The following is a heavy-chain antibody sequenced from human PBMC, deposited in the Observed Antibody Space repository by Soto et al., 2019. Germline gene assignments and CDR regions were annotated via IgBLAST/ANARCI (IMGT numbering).Heavy chain of an antibody. CDR1: GYTFTSYG. Sequence: QVQLVQSGAEVKKPGASVKVSCKASGYTFTSYGISWVRQAPGQGLEWMGWISAYNGNTNYAQKLQGRVTMTTDTSTSTAYMELRSLRSDDTAVYYCAREGRFGSLYYYYYGMDVWGQGTTVTVSS. CDR3: AREGRFGSLYYYYYGMDV. D-gene: IGHD3-10*01. CDR2: ISAYNGNT. V-gene: IGHV1-18*01. J-gene: IGHJ6*02.